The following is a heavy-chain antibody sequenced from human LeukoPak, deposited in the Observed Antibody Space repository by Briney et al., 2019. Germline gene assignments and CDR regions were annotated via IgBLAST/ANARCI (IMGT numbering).Heavy chain of an antibody. CDR2: TYYRSKWYN. CDR1: GDSVSSNSAA. J-gene: IGHJ6*02. D-gene: IGHD3-10*01. Sequence: SQTLSLTCAISGDSVSSNSAAWNWIRQSPSRGLEWLGRTYYRSKWYNDYAVSVKSRITINPDTSKNQFSLQLNSVTPEDTAVYYCARDSSDYGSGSYLYYYGMDVWGQGTTVTVSS. CDR3: ARDSSDYGSGSYLYYYGMDV. V-gene: IGHV6-1*01.